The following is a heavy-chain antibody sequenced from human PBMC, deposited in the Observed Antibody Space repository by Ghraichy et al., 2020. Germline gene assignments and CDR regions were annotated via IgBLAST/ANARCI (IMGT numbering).Heavy chain of an antibody. CDR3: ARGDGGITGTDDAFDI. Sequence: SETLSLTCAVYGGSFSGYYWSWIRQPPGKGLEWIGEINHSGSTNYNPSLKSRVTISVDTSKNQFSLKLSSVTVADTAVYYCARGDGGITGTDDAFDIWGQGTMVTVSS. J-gene: IGHJ3*02. V-gene: IGHV4-34*01. D-gene: IGHD1-20*01. CDR2: INHSGST. CDR1: GGSFSGYY.